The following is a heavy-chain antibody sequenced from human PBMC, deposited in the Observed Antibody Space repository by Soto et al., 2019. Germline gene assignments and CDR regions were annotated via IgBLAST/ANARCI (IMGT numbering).Heavy chain of an antibody. CDR3: AKGFLEWLGWNYGMDV. D-gene: IGHD3-3*01. Sequence: GGSLKLSCAASGFTFSSYAMSWVRQAPGKGLEWVSAISGSGGSTYYADSVKGRFTISRDNSKNTLYLQMNSLRAEDTAVYYCAKGFLEWLGWNYGMDVWGQGTTVTVSS. J-gene: IGHJ6*02. CDR1: GFTFSSYA. CDR2: ISGSGGST. V-gene: IGHV3-23*01.